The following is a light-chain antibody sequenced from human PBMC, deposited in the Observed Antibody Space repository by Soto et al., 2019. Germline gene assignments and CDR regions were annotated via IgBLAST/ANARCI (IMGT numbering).Light chain of an antibody. CDR2: GAS. V-gene: IGKV3D-15*01. Sequence: EIVMTQSPATLSVSPGERATLSCRASQSVNIYLAWYQQKPGQPPRLLIFGASTRATGIPARFSGSGSEAEFALTISTLQSEDFAVYYCQQYSVWPLTFGGGTKVEIK. CDR3: QQYSVWPLT. J-gene: IGKJ4*01. CDR1: QSVNIY.